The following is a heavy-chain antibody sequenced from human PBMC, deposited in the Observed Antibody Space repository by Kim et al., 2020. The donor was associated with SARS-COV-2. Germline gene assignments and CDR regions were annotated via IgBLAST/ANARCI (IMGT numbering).Heavy chain of an antibody. D-gene: IGHD1-7*01. Sequence: ASVKVSCKASGYTFTSYGISWVRQAPGQGLEWMGWISAYNGNTNYAQKLQGRVTMTTDTSTSTAYMELRSLRSDDTAVYYCARCPGIGLELSEAYFDLWGRGTLVTVSS. CDR2: ISAYNGNT. CDR3: ARCPGIGLELSEAYFDL. J-gene: IGHJ2*01. V-gene: IGHV1-18*04. CDR1: GYTFTSYG.